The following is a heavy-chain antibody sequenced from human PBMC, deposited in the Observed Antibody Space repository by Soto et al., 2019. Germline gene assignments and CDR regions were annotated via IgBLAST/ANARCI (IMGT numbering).Heavy chain of an antibody. Sequence: QVQLVESGGGVVQPGRSLRLSCAASGLTFSRYDMHWVRQAPGKGLEWVTAISYDGSNKYYGDSVKGRFTISRDNSKNTLYLQINSLTAEDTAVYYCAKGSYSGIYSDFDYWGQGTLVTVSS. CDR2: ISYDGSNK. CDR1: GLTFSRYD. D-gene: IGHD1-26*01. CDR3: AKGSYSGIYSDFDY. V-gene: IGHV3-30*18. J-gene: IGHJ4*02.